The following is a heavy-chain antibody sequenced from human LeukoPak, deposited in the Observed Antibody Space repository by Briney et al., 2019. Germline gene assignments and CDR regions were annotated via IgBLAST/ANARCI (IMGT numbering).Heavy chain of an antibody. CDR1: GGTFSSYA. J-gene: IGHJ4*02. D-gene: IGHD1-26*01. Sequence: ASVKVSCKASGGTFSSYAISWVRQAPGQGLEWMGIINPSGGSTSYAQKFQGRVTMTRDTSTSTVYMELSSLRSEDTAVYYCARDGSRVAHRPELYFDYWGQGTLVTVSS. V-gene: IGHV1-46*01. CDR2: INPSGGST. CDR3: ARDGSRVAHRPELYFDY.